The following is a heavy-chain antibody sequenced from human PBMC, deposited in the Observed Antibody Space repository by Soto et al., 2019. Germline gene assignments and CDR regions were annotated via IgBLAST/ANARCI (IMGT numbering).Heavy chain of an antibody. Sequence: ASVKVSCKASGYTFTSYGISWVRQAPGQGLECMGWISAYNGNTNYAQKLQGRVTMTTDTSTSTAYMELRSLRSDDTAVYYCARDVFVILKAYDFWSGPFDYWGQGTLVTVSS. V-gene: IGHV1-18*01. CDR2: ISAYNGNT. D-gene: IGHD3-3*01. J-gene: IGHJ4*02. CDR3: ARDVFVILKAYDFWSGPFDY. CDR1: GYTFTSYG.